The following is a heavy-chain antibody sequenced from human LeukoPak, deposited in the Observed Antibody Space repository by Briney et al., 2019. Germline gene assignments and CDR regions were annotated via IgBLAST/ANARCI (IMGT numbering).Heavy chain of an antibody. CDR3: ARGPIDYYYDSSGYDY. CDR2: ISSSSSYI. J-gene: IGHJ4*02. Sequence: GGSLRLSCAASGFTFSSYGMHWVRQAPGKGLEWVSSISSSSSYIYYADSVKGRFTISRDNAKNSLYLQMNSLRAEDTAVYYCARGPIDYYYDSSGYDYWGQGTLVTVSS. V-gene: IGHV3-21*01. CDR1: GFTFSSYG. D-gene: IGHD3-22*01.